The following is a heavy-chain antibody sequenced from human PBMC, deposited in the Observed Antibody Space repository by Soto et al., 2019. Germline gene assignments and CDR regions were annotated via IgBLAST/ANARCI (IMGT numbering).Heavy chain of an antibody. D-gene: IGHD3-16*01. V-gene: IGHV4-39*01. J-gene: IGHJ6*03. CDR3: ARTLDYGHMDV. CDR1: GGSISSSSYY. Sequence: SETLSLTCTVPGGSISSSSYYWGWIRQPPGKELEWIGSIYYSGSTYYNPTLKSRVTISVDTSKNQFSLKLSSVTAADTAVYYCARTLDYGHMDVWGKGTTVTVSS. CDR2: IYYSGST.